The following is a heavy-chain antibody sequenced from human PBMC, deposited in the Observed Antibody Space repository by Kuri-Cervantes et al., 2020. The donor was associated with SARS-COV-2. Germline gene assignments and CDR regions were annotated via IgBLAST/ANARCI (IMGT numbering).Heavy chain of an antibody. Sequence: GESLKISCAASGFTFSSYSMNWVRQAPGKGLEWVSYISSSSSTIYYADSVKGRFTISRDNAKNSLYLQMNSLRAEDTAVYYCARDGPLQGPGTAYWGQGTLVTCYS. CDR1: GFTFSSYS. D-gene: IGHD2-21*02. J-gene: IGHJ4*02. CDR2: ISSSSSTI. V-gene: IGHV3-48*01. CDR3: ARDGPLQGPGTAY.